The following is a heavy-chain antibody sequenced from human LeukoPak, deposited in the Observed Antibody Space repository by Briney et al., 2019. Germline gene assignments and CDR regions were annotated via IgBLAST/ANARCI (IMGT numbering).Heavy chain of an antibody. CDR2: INEDGSST. Sequence: GGSLRLSCAASGYTSSRYWMHWVRQGPGKGLEWVSRINEDGSSTSYAESVRGRFTISRDNAKNTLYLQMNSLRAEDAAVYYCTTDTFGARDSWGQGTLVTVSS. J-gene: IGHJ4*02. CDR3: TTDTFGARDS. D-gene: IGHD3-10*01. CDR1: GYTSSRYW. V-gene: IGHV3-74*01.